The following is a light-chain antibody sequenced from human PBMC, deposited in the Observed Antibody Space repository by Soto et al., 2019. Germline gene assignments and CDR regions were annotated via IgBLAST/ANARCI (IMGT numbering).Light chain of an antibody. Sequence: QSALTQPPSASGSPGQSVTISCTGTGSDVGGYNYVSWYQQHPGKAPKLMIYEVSKRPSGVPDRFSGSKSGNTASLTVSGLRAEDEADYYCSSYAGSNNLGVFGGGTKLTVL. CDR3: SSYAGSNNLGV. J-gene: IGLJ2*01. CDR1: GSDVGGYNY. CDR2: EVS. V-gene: IGLV2-8*01.